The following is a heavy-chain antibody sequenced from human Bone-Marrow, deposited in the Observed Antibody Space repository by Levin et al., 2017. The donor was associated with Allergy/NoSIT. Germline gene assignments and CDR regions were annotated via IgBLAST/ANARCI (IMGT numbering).Heavy chain of an antibody. CDR2: IHYSGST. J-gene: IGHJ5*02. V-gene: IGHV4-59*01. D-gene: IGHD6-13*01. Sequence: PSQTLSLTCTVSGGSISSYYWSWIRQPPGKGLEWIGYIHYSGSTNYNPSLKSRVTISVDTSRNQFSLKLSSVTAADTAVYYCARAAAGITWFDPWGQGTLVTVSS. CDR3: ARAAAGITWFDP. CDR1: GGSISSYY.